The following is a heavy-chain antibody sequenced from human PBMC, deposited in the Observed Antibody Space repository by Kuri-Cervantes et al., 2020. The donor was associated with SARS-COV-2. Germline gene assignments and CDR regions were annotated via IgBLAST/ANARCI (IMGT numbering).Heavy chain of an antibody. D-gene: IGHD2/OR15-2a*01. CDR2: ISSSGSTI. CDR3: ARRVTFYYYMDV. V-gene: IGHV3-48*04. Sequence: GESLKISCVASGFTFSSYSMSWVRQAPGKGLEWVSYISSSGSTIYYADSVKGRFTISRDNAKNSLYLQMNSLRAEDTAVYYCARRVTFYYYMDVWGKGTTVTVSS. CDR1: GFTFSSYS. J-gene: IGHJ6*03.